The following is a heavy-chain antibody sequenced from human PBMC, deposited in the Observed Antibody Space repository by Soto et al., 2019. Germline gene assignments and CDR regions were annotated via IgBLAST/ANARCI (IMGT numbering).Heavy chain of an antibody. D-gene: IGHD3-16*01. J-gene: IGHJ5*02. Sequence: EVQLVESGGGLVKPGGSLRLSCAASGFTFSSYSMNWVRQAPGKGLEWVSSISSSSSYIYYADSVKGRFTISRDNAKNSLYLQMNSLRAEDTAVYYCAGKSDYDQTPSDPWGQGTLVTVSS. CDR3: AGKSDYDQTPSDP. CDR1: GFTFSSYS. CDR2: ISSSSSYI. V-gene: IGHV3-21*01.